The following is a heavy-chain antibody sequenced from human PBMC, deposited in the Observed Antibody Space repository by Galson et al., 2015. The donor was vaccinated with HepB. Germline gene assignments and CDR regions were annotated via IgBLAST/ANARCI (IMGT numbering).Heavy chain of an antibody. D-gene: IGHD6-13*01. V-gene: IGHV5-10-1*01. J-gene: IGHJ4*02. CDR2: IDPSDSYT. CDR3: ARHSRAGYSSSWYSVKYDY. Sequence: QSGAEVKKPGESLRISCKGSGYSFTSYWISWVRQMPGKGLEWMGRIDPSDSYTNYSPSFQGHVTISADKSISTAYLQWSSLKASDTAMYYCARHSRAGYSSSWYSVKYDYWGQGTLVTVSS. CDR1: GYSFTSYW.